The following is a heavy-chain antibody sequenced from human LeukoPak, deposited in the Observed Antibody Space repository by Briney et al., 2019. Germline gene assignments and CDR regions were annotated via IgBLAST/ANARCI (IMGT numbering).Heavy chain of an antibody. J-gene: IGHJ4*02. CDR2: INHSGST. CDR1: GGSFSPYY. D-gene: IGHD2-21*02. Sequence: SETLSLTCAVYGGSFSPYYWSWIRQPPGKGVEWIGEINHSGSTNYNPSLKSRVTISVDTPKNQFSLRLSSVTAADTAVYYCARGGFYCGGDCYVDYWGQGTLVTVSS. V-gene: IGHV4-34*01. CDR3: ARGGFYCGGDCYVDY.